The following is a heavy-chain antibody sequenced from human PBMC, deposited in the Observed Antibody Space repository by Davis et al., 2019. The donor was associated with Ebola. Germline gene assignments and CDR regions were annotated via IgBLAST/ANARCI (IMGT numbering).Heavy chain of an antibody. CDR1: GGSISSSSYY. D-gene: IGHD1-26*01. V-gene: IGHV4-39*02. CDR3: AREIVGATRVDY. J-gene: IGHJ4*02. CDR2: IYYSGST. Sequence: MPSETLSLTCTVSGGSISSSSYYWGWIRQPPGKGLEWIGSIYYSGSTYYNPSLKSRVTISVDTSKNQFSLKLSSVTAADTAVYYCAREIVGATRVDYWGQGTLVTVSS.